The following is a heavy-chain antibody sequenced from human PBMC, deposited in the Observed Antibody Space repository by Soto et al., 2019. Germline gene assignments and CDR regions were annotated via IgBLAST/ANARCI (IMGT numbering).Heavy chain of an antibody. D-gene: IGHD6-13*01. J-gene: IGHJ6*02. CDR3: ARRQISPPTRGAASARGGMDV. Sequence: PGGSLRLSCAAAGFPFNNYVMHWVRPAPGKGLEWVAVIWNDGNGYYYANSVKGRFTISRDNSKNTLFLQMSSLRAEDTAVYYCARRQISPPTRGAASARGGMDVWGQGTTVTVSS. V-gene: IGHV3-33*01. CDR2: IWNDGNGY. CDR1: GFPFNNYV.